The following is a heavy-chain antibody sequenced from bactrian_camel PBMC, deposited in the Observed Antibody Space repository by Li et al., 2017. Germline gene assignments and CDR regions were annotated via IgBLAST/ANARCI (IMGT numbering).Heavy chain of an antibody. CDR1: RFTFGSYA. J-gene: IGHJ4*01. V-gene: IGHV3S40*01. CDR2: ISVEGTDT. Sequence: QLVESGGGLVQPGGSLRLSCAASRFTFGSYAMSWVRQAPGKGLEWVSLISVEGTDTYYADSVKGRFTISRDNGKGTVYLQLNSLETEDTAMYFCAADPYVDGGSWCRGQGTQVTVS. CDR3: AADPYVDGGSWC. D-gene: IGHD6*01.